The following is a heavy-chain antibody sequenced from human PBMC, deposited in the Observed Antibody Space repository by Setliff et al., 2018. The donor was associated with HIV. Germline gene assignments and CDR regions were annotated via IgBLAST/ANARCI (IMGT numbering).Heavy chain of an antibody. Sequence: PSETLSLTCTVSGGPVSTYYWSWIRRPAGQGLEWIGRTYGTGSTFYNPSFKSRATFAVDTARSQFSLNLRTVTAADTAVYFCASKGGSENYPDSDAFDIWGQGTLVTVSS. J-gene: IGHJ3*02. CDR3: ASKGGSENYPDSDAFDI. CDR2: TYGTGST. D-gene: IGHD3-10*01. V-gene: IGHV4-4*07. CDR1: GGPVSTYY.